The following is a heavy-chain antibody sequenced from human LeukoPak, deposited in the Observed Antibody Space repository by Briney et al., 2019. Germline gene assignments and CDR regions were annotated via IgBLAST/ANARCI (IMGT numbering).Heavy chain of an antibody. CDR2: ISGGGEST. Sequence: GGSLRLSCVASEFTFSSHAMNWVRQAPGKGLEWVSSISGGGESTYYADSVKGRFTVSRDNSKDTLYLQINSLRGEDTAVYYCAKGKYSSGGVPDYWGQGTLVTVSS. D-gene: IGHD6-19*01. J-gene: IGHJ4*02. CDR1: EFTFSSHA. V-gene: IGHV3-23*01. CDR3: AKGKYSSGGVPDY.